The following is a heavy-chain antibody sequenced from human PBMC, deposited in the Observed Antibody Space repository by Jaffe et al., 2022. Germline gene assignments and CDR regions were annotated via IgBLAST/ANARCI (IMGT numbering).Heavy chain of an antibody. D-gene: IGHD3-16*01. J-gene: IGHJ3*01. CDR1: GFTFSSHW. CDR2: IQTDGSTT. CDR3: ARAVSDYFDL. V-gene: IGHV3-74*03. Sequence: EVQLVESGGGLVQPGGSLRLSCAASGFTFSSHWMHWVRQAPGKGLVWVSRIQTDGSTTTYADSVRGRFTISRDNAKNTLYLQMNSLRAEDTAVYFCARAVSDYFDLWGQGTVVTVSS.